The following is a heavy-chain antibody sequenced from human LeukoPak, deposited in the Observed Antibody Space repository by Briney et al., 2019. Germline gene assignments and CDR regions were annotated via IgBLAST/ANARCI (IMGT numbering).Heavy chain of an antibody. D-gene: IGHD5-12*01. CDR3: AKVYSGYGLNYFDY. V-gene: IGHV3-30*18. CDR2: ISYDGSNK. J-gene: IGHJ4*02. CDR1: GFTFSSYG. Sequence: GGSLRLSCAASGFTFSSYGMHWVRQAPGKGLEWVAVISYDGSNKYYADSVKGRFTISRDNSKNTLYLQMNSLRAEDTAVYYCAKVYSGYGLNYFDYWGQGTLVTVSS.